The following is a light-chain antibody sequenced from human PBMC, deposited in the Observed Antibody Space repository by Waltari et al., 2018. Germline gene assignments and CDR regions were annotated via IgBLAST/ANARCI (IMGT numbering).Light chain of an antibody. CDR2: DVS. CDR1: SCEIGGRHY. J-gene: IGLJ2*01. V-gene: IGLV2-14*03. Sequence: QSALTQPASQSGSPGPSITISCTGTSCEIGGRHYVSWYQQVQGKAAKPMIYDVSNRPSGVASLFSGSKSGNTASLTISGLQAEDEADYFCSSYIDSSTLELFGGGTSLTVL. CDR3: SSYIDSSTLEL.